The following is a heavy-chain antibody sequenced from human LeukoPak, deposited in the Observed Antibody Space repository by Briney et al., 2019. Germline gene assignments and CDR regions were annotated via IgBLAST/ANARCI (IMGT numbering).Heavy chain of an antibody. D-gene: IGHD4-17*01. CDR1: GISFGEYA. V-gene: IGHV3-7*04. CDR2: IKQDGSEK. Sequence: GGSLRLSCTTSGISFGEYAMSWVRQAPGKGLEWVANIKQDGSEKYYVDSVKGRFTISRDNAKNSLYLQMNSLRAEDTAVYYCARGDYVRDYWGQGTLVTVSS. CDR3: ARGDYVRDY. J-gene: IGHJ4*02.